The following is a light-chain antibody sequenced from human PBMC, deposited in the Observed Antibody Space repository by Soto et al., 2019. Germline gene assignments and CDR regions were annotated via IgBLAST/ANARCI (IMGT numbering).Light chain of an antibody. CDR1: SSNVGDYNC. CDR2: DAS. CDR3: CSYAADYSLV. V-gene: IGLV2-11*01. J-gene: IGLJ3*02. Sequence: QSALTQPRSVSASPGQSVTISCTGTSSNVGDYNCVSWYQQNAGKAPKLMIYDASKRPSGVPDRFSGSKSGNAASLTISGLQADYEADYYCCSYAADYSLVFGGGTKLTVL.